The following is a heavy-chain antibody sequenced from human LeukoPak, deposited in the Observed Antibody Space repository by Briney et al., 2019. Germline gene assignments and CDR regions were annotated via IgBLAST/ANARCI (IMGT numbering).Heavy chain of an antibody. J-gene: IGHJ4*02. CDR3: AIGGRFGLLDY. CDR2: IKQDGSEK. CDR1: GFTFSSYW. Sequence: GGSLRLSCAASGFTFSSYWMSWVRQAPGKGLEWVANIKQDGSEKYYVDSVKGRFTISRDNAKNLLYLQMNSLRAEDTAVYYCAIGGRFGLLDYWGQGTLVTVSS. D-gene: IGHD3-10*01. V-gene: IGHV3-7*01.